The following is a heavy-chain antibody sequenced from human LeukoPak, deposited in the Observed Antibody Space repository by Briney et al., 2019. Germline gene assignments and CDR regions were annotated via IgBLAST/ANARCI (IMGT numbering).Heavy chain of an antibody. V-gene: IGHV1-46*03. CDR3: ARVAVPRTFDY. Sequence: ASVKVSCKAPGYTFTSYYMHWVRQAPGQGLEWMGIINPSGGSTSYAQKFQGRVTMTRDTSTSTVYMELSSLRSEDTAVYYCARVAVPRTFDYWGQGTLVTVSS. CDR1: GYTFTSYY. CDR2: INPSGGST. J-gene: IGHJ4*02. D-gene: IGHD6-19*01.